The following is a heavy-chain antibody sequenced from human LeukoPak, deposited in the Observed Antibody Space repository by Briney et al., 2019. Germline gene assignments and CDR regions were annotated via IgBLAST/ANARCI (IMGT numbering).Heavy chain of an antibody. D-gene: IGHD3-10*01. V-gene: IGHV3-48*03. Sequence: PGGSLRLSCAASGFTFSSYEMHWVRQAPGKGLEWVSYISSSDSTIYYADSVKGRFTISRDNAKNSLYLQMNSLRAEDTALYYCAKDPGVDYGSGSYSGWYFDLWGRGTLVTVSS. CDR1: GFTFSSYE. J-gene: IGHJ2*01. CDR3: AKDPGVDYGSGSYSGWYFDL. CDR2: ISSSDSTI.